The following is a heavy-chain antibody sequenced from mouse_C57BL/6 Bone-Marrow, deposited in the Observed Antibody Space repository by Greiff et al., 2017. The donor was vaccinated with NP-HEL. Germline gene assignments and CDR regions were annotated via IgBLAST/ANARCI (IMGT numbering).Heavy chain of an antibody. D-gene: IGHD1-1*01. CDR3: ARLYYGSSPYFDY. CDR1: GVDFSRYW. V-gene: IGHV4-1*01. Sequence: EADGVDFSRYWMRWVRRAPGKGLEWIGEINPDSSTINYAPSLKDKFIISRDNAKNTLYLQMSKVRSEDTALYYCARLYYGSSPYFDYWGQGTTLTVSS. CDR2: INPDSSTI. J-gene: IGHJ2*01.